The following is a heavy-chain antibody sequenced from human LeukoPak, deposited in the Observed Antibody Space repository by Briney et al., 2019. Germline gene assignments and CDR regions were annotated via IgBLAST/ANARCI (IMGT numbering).Heavy chain of an antibody. D-gene: IGHD3-10*01. Sequence: GGSLRLSCAASGFTFSSYAMSWVRQAPGKGLEWVSAISGSGGSTYYADSVKGRFTISRDNSKNTLYLQMNSLRAEDTAVYYCAKDRGWMVQGDPATYTDYWGQRTMVTVSS. J-gene: IGHJ4*02. CDR3: AKDRGWMVQGDPATYTDY. CDR1: GFTFSSYA. CDR2: ISGSGGST. V-gene: IGHV3-23*01.